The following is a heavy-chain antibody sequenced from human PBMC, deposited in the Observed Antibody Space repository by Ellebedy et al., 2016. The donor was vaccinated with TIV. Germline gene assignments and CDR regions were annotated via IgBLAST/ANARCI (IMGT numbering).Heavy chain of an antibody. J-gene: IGHJ6*02. V-gene: IGHV1-18*01. Sequence: AASVTVSCKSSGYTFIDYGVTWVRQAPGQGLDWMGWVSAYSGNTNYAENLQGRVTMTTDTSTDTAYMELRSLRSDDTAVYFCARYSGSGTYYRNGMDVWGQGTTVTVSS. CDR2: VSAYSGNT. D-gene: IGHD3-10*01. CDR3: ARYSGSGTYYRNGMDV. CDR1: GYTFIDYG.